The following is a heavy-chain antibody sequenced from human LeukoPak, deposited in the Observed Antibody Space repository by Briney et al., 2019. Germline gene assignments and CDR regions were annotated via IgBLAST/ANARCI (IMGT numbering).Heavy chain of an antibody. CDR2: ISATGAST. CDR1: GFTFSSYA. J-gene: IGHJ6*02. V-gene: IGHV3-23*01. CDR3: ARGYCSGGSCYSGYYGMDV. D-gene: IGHD2-15*01. Sequence: GGSLRLSCAASGFTFSSYAMTWVRQAPGKGLEWVSAISATGASTYYADSVEGRFTISRDNSKDTLFLQMNSLRAEDTAVYYCARGYCSGGSCYSGYYGMDVWGQGTTVTVSS.